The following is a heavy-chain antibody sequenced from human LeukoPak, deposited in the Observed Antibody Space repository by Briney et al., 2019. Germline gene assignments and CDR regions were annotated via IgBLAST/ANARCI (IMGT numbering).Heavy chain of an antibody. CDR2: INHSGST. CDR3: ARGERPNMEGYNWFDP. CDR1: GGSFSGYY. D-gene: IGHD3-3*01. J-gene: IGHJ5*02. V-gene: IGHV4-34*01. Sequence: SETLSLTCAVYGGSFSGYYWSWIRQPPGKGLEWIGEINHSGSTNYNPSLKSRVTISVDTSKNQFSLKLSSVTAADTAVYYCARGERPNMEGYNWFDPWGQGTLVTVSS.